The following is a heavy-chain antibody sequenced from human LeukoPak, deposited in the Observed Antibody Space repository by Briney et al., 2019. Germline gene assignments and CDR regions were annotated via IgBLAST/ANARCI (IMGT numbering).Heavy chain of an antibody. CDR3: AKLAATVVTPSYYMDV. V-gene: IGHV3-64*04. D-gene: IGHD4-23*01. J-gene: IGHJ6*03. Sequence: GGSLRLSCAASGFTFSSYAMHWVRQAPGKGLEYVSGISTNGGSTYYADSVKGRFTISRDNSKNTLYLQMNSLRAEDTAVYYCAKLAATVVTPSYYMDVWGKGTTVTISS. CDR2: ISTNGGST. CDR1: GFTFSSYA.